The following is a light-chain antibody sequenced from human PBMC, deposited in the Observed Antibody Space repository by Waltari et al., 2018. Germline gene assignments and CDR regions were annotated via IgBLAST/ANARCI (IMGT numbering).Light chain of an antibody. J-gene: IGKJ1*01. V-gene: IGKV3-20*01. CDR2: HAS. CDR3: QQYVESPAT. Sequence: MVLTQSPGTVSLSPGDRATLPGWASQCVRIYLAWYQQKPGQAPRLLIYHASTRVTGIPDRFSASGSGTDFSLTISRLEPEDFAMYYCQQYVESPATFGQGTKVEIK. CDR1: QCVRIY.